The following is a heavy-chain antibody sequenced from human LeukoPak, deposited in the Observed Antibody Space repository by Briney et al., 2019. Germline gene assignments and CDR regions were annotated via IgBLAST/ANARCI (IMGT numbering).Heavy chain of an antibody. CDR1: GFTFRSYG. J-gene: IGHJ5*02. CDR3: ARRAVVAATNNWFDP. Sequence: GGSLRLSCAASGFTFRSYGMHWVRQAPGKGLEWVAVISYDGSNKYYADSVKGRFTISRDNSKNTLYLQMNSLRAEDTAVYYCARRAVVAATNNWFDPWGQGTLVTVSS. V-gene: IGHV3-30*03. D-gene: IGHD2-15*01. CDR2: ISYDGSNK.